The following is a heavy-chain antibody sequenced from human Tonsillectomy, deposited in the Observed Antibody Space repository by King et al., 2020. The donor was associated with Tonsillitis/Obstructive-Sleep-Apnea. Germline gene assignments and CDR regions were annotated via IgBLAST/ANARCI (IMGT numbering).Heavy chain of an antibody. V-gene: IGHV3-49*04. CDR2: IRSKAYDGTT. CDR1: GFTFGDYA. Sequence: VQLVESGGGLVQPGRSLRLSCAASGFTFGDYALSWVRQAPGKGLEWVGFIRSKAYDGTTEYAASVKGRFTISRDDSKSIAYLQMNSLKTEDTAVYYCTSTPTTIFGVVRSMDVWGKGTTVTVSS. D-gene: IGHD3-3*01. J-gene: IGHJ6*03. CDR3: TSTPTTIFGVVRSMDV.